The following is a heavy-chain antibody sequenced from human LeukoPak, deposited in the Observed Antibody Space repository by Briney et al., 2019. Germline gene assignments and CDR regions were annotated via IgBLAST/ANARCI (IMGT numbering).Heavy chain of an antibody. Sequence: GGSLRLSCAASGFTFSSYDMHWVRQATGKGLEWVSAIGTAGDTYYPGSVKGRFTISRENAKNSLYLQMNSLRAEDTAVYYCSKKGQNDDSGKPAWGQGTLITVSS. CDR3: SKKGQNDDSGKPA. V-gene: IGHV3-13*01. D-gene: IGHD4-17*01. J-gene: IGHJ5*02. CDR2: IGTAGDT. CDR1: GFTFSSYD.